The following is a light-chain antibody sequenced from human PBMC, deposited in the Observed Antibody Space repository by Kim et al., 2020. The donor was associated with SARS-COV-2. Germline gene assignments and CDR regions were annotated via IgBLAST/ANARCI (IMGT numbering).Light chain of an antibody. CDR1: NLGDKY. J-gene: IGLJ2*01. V-gene: IGLV3-1*01. CDR3: QAWDSNTAVV. Sequence: SYELTQPPSVSVSPGQTASITCSGDNLGDKYACWYQQKPGQSPVLVIYEDTKRPSGIPERFSGSNSGNAATLTISGTQAMDEGDYYCQAWDSNTAVVFGGGTQLTVL. CDR2: EDT.